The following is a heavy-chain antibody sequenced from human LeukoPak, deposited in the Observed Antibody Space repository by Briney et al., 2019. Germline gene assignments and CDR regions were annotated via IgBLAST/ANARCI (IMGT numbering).Heavy chain of an antibody. Sequence: GESLKISWKGSGYSFSTYWIGWVRQMPGKGLEWMGIIYPGDSDTRYSPSFQGQVTISADKSISTAYLQWSSLKASDTAMYYCARWGYSSSWYKYYFDYWGQGTLVTVSS. V-gene: IGHV5-51*01. CDR3: ARWGYSSSWYKYYFDY. CDR2: IYPGDSDT. J-gene: IGHJ4*02. CDR1: GYSFSTYW. D-gene: IGHD6-13*01.